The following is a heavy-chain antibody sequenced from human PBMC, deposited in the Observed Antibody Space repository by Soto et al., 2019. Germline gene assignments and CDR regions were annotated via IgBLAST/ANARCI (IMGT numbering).Heavy chain of an antibody. V-gene: IGHV4-39*01. J-gene: IGHJ4*02. Sequence: PSETLSLTCTVSGGSIYRSGYYWGWIRQPPGRGLEWIGNIDYNGVTYSNPSLKSRVTISRDTSKNQFSLKSTSVTAADTALYYCGKVLVGATGHTDSDSWGPGTLVTVS. D-gene: IGHD2-15*01. CDR1: GGSIYRSGYY. CDR2: IDYNGVT. CDR3: GKVLVGATGHTDSDS.